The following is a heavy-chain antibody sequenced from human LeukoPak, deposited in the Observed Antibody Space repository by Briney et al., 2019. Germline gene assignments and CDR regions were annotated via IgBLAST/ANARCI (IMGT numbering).Heavy chain of an antibody. V-gene: IGHV1-8*03. CDR1: GYTFTSYD. CDR2: MNPNSGNT. CDR3: ARAPARRAIFGVVIPTPGSWFDP. D-gene: IGHD3-3*01. J-gene: IGHJ5*02. Sequence: GASVKVSCKASGYTFTSYDINWVRQATGKGLEWMGWMNPNSGNTGYAQKFQGRVTITRNTSISTAYMELSSLRSEDTAAYYCARAPARRAIFGVVIPTPGSWFDPWGQGTLVTVSS.